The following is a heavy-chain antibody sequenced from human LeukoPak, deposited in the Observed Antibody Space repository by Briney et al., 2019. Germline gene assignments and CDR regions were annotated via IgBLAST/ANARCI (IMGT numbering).Heavy chain of an antibody. Sequence: GASVKVSCKASGYIFTSYDINSVRQATGQGLEWMGWMNPNRVNRGYAQKLQGRVTMTRNTSISTAYMELSSLRSEDTAVYYCAREAYDILTGYGVYYYDYMDVGGKRPTVTVSS. J-gene: IGHJ6*03. D-gene: IGHD3-9*01. CDR2: MNPNRVNR. V-gene: IGHV1-8*01. CDR1: GYIFTSYD. CDR3: AREAYDILTGYGVYYYDYMDV.